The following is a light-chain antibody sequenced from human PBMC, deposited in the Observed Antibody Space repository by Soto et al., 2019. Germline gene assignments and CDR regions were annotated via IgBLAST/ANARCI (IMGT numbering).Light chain of an antibody. Sequence: EIVLTQSPGTLSLSPGERATLSCRASQSVSSSYLGWYQQKPGQAPRLLMYGASSRATGIPERFSGSGSGTDFTLTISRLEPEDFAVYYCQQYGSSGTVGQGTKVDIK. V-gene: IGKV3-20*01. CDR2: GAS. CDR1: QSVSSSY. CDR3: QQYGSSGT. J-gene: IGKJ1*01.